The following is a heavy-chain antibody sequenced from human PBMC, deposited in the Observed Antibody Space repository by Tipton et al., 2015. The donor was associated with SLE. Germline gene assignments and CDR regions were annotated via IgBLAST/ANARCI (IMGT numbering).Heavy chain of an antibody. V-gene: IGHV4-39*07. CDR2: IYHSGNT. J-gene: IGHJ5*02. D-gene: IGHD2-2*02. Sequence: TLSLTCTVSGGSISGSIYFWGWVRQPPGKGLEWIATIYHSGNTYYNPSLKSRVTISLDTSKNQFSLKLNSVTAADTAVYFCARDSRYCDGTSCNNGKNWFDPWGQGTLVTVSS. CDR1: GGSISGSIYF. CDR3: ARDSRYCDGTSCNNGKNWFDP.